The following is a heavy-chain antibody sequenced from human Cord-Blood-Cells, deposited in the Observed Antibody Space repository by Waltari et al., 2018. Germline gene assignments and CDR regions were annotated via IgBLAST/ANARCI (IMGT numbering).Heavy chain of an antibody. CDR2: ISYDGSNK. J-gene: IGHJ3*02. D-gene: IGHD3-22*01. Sequence: QVQLVESGGGVVQPGRSLRLSCAASGFTFSSYAMHWVRQAPGKGLEWVAVISYDGSNKYYADSVKGRFPISRDNSKNTLYLQMNSLRAEDTAVYYCARDRVIVVVTHAFDIWGQGTMVTVSS. V-gene: IGHV3-30-3*01. CDR1: GFTFSSYA. CDR3: ARDRVIVVVTHAFDI.